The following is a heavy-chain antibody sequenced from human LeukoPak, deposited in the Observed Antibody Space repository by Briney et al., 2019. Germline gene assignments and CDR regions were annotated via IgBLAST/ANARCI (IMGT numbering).Heavy chain of an antibody. CDR2: IYPDDSDT. CDR1: GYSFTSYW. J-gene: IGHJ4*02. Sequence: GESLKISCKGSGYSFTSYWIGWVRQVPGKGLEWMGIIYPDDSDTRYSPSFEGQVSISADESTNTAYLQWSSLKASDTAMYYCARHNGIVSGTVAAGLYPDYWGQGTLVTVSS. D-gene: IGHD6-25*01. V-gene: IGHV5-51*01. CDR3: ARHNGIVSGTVAAGLYPDY.